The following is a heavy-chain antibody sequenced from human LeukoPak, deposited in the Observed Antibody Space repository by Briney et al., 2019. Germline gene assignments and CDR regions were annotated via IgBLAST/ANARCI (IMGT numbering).Heavy chain of an antibody. D-gene: IGHD3-16*01. CDR2: INDSGST. CDR1: GGSSSIYY. CDR3: ATRSEIGYYFDY. J-gene: IGHJ4*02. Sequence: SETLSLTCAIYGGSSSIYYWTWIRQPPGKGLEWIGGINDSGSTNLNPSLKSRVTISVDTSKRHFSLSLSSVTAADTAVYYCATRSEIGYYFDYWGQGTLVTVSS. V-gene: IGHV4-34*01.